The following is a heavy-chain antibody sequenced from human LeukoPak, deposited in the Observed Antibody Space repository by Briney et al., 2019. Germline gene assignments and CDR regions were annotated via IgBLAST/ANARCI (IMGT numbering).Heavy chain of an antibody. J-gene: IGHJ4*02. CDR1: GFSFNDYV. CDR2: ISSRRAST. Sequence: GGSLRLSCAASGFSFNDYVMTWVRQAPGKGLEWVSAISSRRASTYYADYAKSRFTISRDNSKTTLYLQMSSLRADDTATYYCARVWGPFRYSFYLYYFDYWGQGTLVTVSS. V-gene: IGHV3-23*01. CDR3: ARVWGPFRYSFYLYYFDY. D-gene: IGHD3-16*02.